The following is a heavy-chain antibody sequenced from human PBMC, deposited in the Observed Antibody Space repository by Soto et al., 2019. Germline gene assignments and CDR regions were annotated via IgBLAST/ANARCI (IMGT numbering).Heavy chain of an antibody. CDR1: GYSISSGYY. D-gene: IGHD3-3*01. V-gene: IGHV4-38-2*02. Sequence: SETLSLTCAVSGYSISSGYYWGGIRQTPGKGLEWIGSIYHSGSTYYNPSLKSRVTISVDTSKNQFSLKLSSVTAADTAEYYCARDWAKYYDFWSGTYGMDVWGQGTTVT. J-gene: IGHJ6*02. CDR3: ARDWAKYYDFWSGTYGMDV. CDR2: IYHSGST.